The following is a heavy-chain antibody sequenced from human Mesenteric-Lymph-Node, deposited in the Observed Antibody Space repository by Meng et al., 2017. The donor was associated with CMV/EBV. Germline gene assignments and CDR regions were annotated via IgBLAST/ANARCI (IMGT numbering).Heavy chain of an antibody. CDR3: ASSWVQLWYVMDV. CDR2: ISSTGGTV. J-gene: IGHJ6*02. CDR1: GFTFSSYE. Sequence: GESLKISCAASGFTFSSYEMNWVRQAPGKGLEWVSYISSTGGTVYYADSVKGRFTISRDSAKNSLYLQMNSLRAEDTAVYYCASSWVQLWYVMDVWGQGTTVTVSS. V-gene: IGHV3-48*03. D-gene: IGHD1-1*01.